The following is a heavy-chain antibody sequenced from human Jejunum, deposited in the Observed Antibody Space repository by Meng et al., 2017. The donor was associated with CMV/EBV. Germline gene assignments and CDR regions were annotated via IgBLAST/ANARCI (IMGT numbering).Heavy chain of an antibody. D-gene: IGHD3-9*01. CDR2: ISYDGNNQ. CDR1: GFTFSTYS. V-gene: IGHV3-30*03. J-gene: IGHJ6*02. CDR3: ARAGDFDWLLLVY. Sequence: ASGFTFSTYSMNWVRQAPGKGLEWVALISYDGNNQFYADSVKGRFTISRDNSKKTLYLQMNSLRADDTAVYYCARAGDFDWLLLVYWGQGTTVTVSS.